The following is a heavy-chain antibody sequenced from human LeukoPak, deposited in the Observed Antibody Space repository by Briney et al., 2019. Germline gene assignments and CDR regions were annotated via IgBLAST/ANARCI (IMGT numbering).Heavy chain of an antibody. CDR3: ARFRGSHLARNAFDI. Sequence: ASVKVSCKASGYTFTSYGISWVRQAPGRGLEWMGWISAYNGNTDYAQKLQGRVTMTTDTSTSTAYMELRSLRSDDTAVYYCARFRGSHLARNAFDIWGQGTMVTVSS. CDR2: ISAYNGNT. D-gene: IGHD3-10*01. J-gene: IGHJ3*02. CDR1: GYTFTSYG. V-gene: IGHV1-18*01.